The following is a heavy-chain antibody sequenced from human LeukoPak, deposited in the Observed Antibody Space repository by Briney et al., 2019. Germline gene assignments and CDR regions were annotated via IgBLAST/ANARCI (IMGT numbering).Heavy chain of an antibody. Sequence: ASVTVSCKASGYTFNDYYMHWVRQAPGQGLEWMGWISPKSENTNYAQKFRGRVTMTWDTSISTAYMDLSRLTSDDTAVYYCTRDPGSYCSDGSCSFDYWGQGALVTVSS. J-gene: IGHJ4*02. CDR2: ISPKSENT. V-gene: IGHV1-2*02. D-gene: IGHD2-15*01. CDR3: TRDPGSYCSDGSCSFDY. CDR1: GYTFNDYY.